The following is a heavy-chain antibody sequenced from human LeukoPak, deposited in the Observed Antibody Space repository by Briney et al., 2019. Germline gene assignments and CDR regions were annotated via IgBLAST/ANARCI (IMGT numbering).Heavy chain of an antibody. D-gene: IGHD3-10*01. Sequence: ASVKVSCKASGYSFGNYDINWVRQATGQGLEWMGWMNPNSGNAGYAQKFQGRITITRNTSINTAYMELSSLRSEDTAVYYCVRSIPLWKELRRDWFDPWGQGTLVIVSS. CDR1: GYSFGNYD. V-gene: IGHV1-8*03. CDR2: MNPNSGNA. CDR3: VRSIPLWKELRRDWFDP. J-gene: IGHJ5*02.